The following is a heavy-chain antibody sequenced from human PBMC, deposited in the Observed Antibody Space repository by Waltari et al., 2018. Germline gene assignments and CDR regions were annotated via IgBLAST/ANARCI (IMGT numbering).Heavy chain of an antibody. V-gene: IGHV1-2*02. CDR2: INPNSGGT. Sequence: AEVKKPGASVKVSCKASGYTFTGYYMHWVRQAPGQGLEWMGWINPNSGGTNYAQKFQGRVTMTRDTSISTAYMELSRLRSDDTAVYYCARFDVDTAMVLDYWGQGTLVTVSS. CDR3: ARFDVDTAMVLDY. J-gene: IGHJ4*02. CDR1: GYTFTGYY. D-gene: IGHD5-18*01.